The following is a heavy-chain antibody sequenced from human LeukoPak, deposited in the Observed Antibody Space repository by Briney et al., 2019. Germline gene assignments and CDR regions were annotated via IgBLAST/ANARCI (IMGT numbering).Heavy chain of an antibody. CDR2: IYSGGST. J-gene: IGHJ3*02. CDR1: GFTFSSYS. V-gene: IGHV3-53*04. D-gene: IGHD1-14*01. Sequence: GGSLRLSCAASGFTFSSYSMNWVRQTPGKGLEWVSVIYSGGSTYYADSVKGRFTISRHNSKNTLYLQMNSLRAEDTAVYYCARVTGVGAFDIWGQGAMVSVSS. CDR3: ARVTGVGAFDI.